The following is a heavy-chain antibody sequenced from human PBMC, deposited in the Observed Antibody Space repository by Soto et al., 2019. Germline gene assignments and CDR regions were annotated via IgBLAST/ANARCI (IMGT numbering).Heavy chain of an antibody. CDR3: ARDPSPDFWSGYYDY. CDR2: INPNNGGT. J-gene: IGHJ4*02. V-gene: IGHV1-2*02. D-gene: IGHD3-3*01. CDR1: GYTFKDYF. Sequence: HLVQSGAEVKQPGASVKVSCKASGYTFKDYFLHWVRQAPGQGLEWMGWINPNNGGTDYAQKFQGRVTMTRDTSISTAYMAVSGLRSGDTAVYYCARDPSPDFWSGYYDYWGQGTLITVSS.